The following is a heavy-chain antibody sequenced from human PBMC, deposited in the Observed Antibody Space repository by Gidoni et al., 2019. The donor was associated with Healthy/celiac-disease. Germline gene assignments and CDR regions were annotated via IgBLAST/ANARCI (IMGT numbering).Heavy chain of an antibody. CDR2: INPSGGST. CDR1: GYTFTSYY. J-gene: IGHJ4*02. V-gene: IGHV1-46*01. CDR3: ARDPAPMIVVNYPWPDY. Sequence: QVQLVQSGAEVKKPGASVQVSCKASGYTFTSYYMHWVRQAPGQRLEWMGIINPSGGSTSYAQKFQGRVTMTRDTSTSTVYMELSSLRSEDTAVYYCARDPAPMIVVNYPWPDYWGQGTLVTVSS. D-gene: IGHD3-22*01.